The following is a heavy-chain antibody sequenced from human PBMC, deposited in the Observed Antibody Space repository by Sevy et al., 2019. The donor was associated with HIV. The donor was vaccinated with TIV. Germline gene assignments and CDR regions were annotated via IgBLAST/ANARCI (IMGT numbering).Heavy chain of an antibody. CDR1: GFIFSDNY. Sequence: GESLKISCAASGFIFSDNYMGWIRQAPGKGLEWVSYISSSGTTTYYADSVKGRFTISRDNAKNSLHLQMNALRGEDTAVYYCARGFYVSGIYWGQGTLVTVSS. D-gene: IGHD3-10*01. J-gene: IGHJ4*02. V-gene: IGHV3-11*04. CDR2: ISSSGTTT. CDR3: ARGFYVSGIY.